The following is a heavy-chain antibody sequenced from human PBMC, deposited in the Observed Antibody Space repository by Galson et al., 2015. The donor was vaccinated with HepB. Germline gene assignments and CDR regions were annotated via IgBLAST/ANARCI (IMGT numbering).Heavy chain of an antibody. D-gene: IGHD3-3*01. Sequence: SVKVSCKASGSTFTNYGISWVRQAPGQGPKWMGWISTYNGKTNYAQNLQGRVTMTTDTSTSTAYMELRSLRFDDTAVYYCARAGLEYDFWSGYFGLFDPWGQGTLVTVSS. CDR1: GSTFTNYG. CDR3: ARAGLEYDFWSGYFGLFDP. J-gene: IGHJ5*02. CDR2: ISTYNGKT. V-gene: IGHV1-18*01.